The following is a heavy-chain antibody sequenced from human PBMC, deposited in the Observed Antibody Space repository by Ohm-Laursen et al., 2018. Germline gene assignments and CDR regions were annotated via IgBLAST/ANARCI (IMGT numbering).Heavy chain of an antibody. CDR1: GFIFGDYA. V-gene: IGHV3-49*04. CDR2: IRSVGTT. J-gene: IGHJ3*02. CDR3: VKQGYCCGGNCYSNAFDI. Sequence: SLRLSCAASGFIFGDYAMIWVRQAPGKGLEWVGFIRSVGTTEYAASVKGRFTISRDNSRNSLYLQVNSLNTEDTAVYYCVKQGYCCGGNCYSNAFDIWGQGTMVTVSS. D-gene: IGHD2-15*01.